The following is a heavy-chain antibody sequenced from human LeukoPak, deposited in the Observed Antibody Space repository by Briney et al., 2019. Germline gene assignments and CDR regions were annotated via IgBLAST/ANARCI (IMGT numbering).Heavy chain of an antibody. J-gene: IGHJ4*02. CDR2: IYYSGST. V-gene: IGHV4-31*03. CDR1: GGSISSGGYY. D-gene: IGHD3-22*01. Sequence: SETLSLTCTVSGGSISSGGYYWSWIRQHPGKGLEWIGYIYYSGSTYYNPSLKSRVTISVDTSKNQFSLKLSSVTAADTAVYYCARTSGYYYATHDYWGQGILVTVSS. CDR3: ARTSGYYYATHDY.